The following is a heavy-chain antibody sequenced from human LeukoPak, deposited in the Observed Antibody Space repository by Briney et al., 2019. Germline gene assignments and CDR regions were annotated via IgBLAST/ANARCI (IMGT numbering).Heavy chain of an antibody. CDR2: INGSGDNT. V-gene: IGHV3-23*01. CDR1: GFTFSSYA. D-gene: IGHD2-21*02. J-gene: IGHJ4*02. Sequence: GGSLRLSCAASGFTFSSYAMSWVRQAPGKGLEWVSGINGSGDNTYYADSVKGRFTISRDNSKNTLFLQMSSLRPEDTAVYYCAKHDGPIVVVTVKLDYWGQGTLVTVSS. CDR3: AKHDGPIVVVTVKLDY.